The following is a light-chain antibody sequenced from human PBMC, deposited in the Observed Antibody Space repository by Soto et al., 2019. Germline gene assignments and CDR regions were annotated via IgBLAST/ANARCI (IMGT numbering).Light chain of an antibody. CDR2: GAS. Sequence: EILMTQSPATLSGSRGERATLSCRASQSLSNKLAWYQQKPGQAPRLLIYGASTRATGIPARFSGSGSGTEFTLTISSLQSEDFAVYYCQEYNNWHPITFGGGTKVDIK. J-gene: IGKJ4*01. V-gene: IGKV3-15*01. CDR1: QSLSNK. CDR3: QEYNNWHPIT.